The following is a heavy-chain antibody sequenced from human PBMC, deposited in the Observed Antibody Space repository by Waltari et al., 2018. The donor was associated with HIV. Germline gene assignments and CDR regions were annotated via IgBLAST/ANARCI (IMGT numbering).Heavy chain of an antibody. CDR1: GGSISSGGYY. V-gene: IGHV4-31*03. J-gene: IGHJ5*02. CDR2: IYYSGST. CDR3: ARYGSGPISYNWFDP. D-gene: IGHD3-10*01. Sequence: QVQLQESGPGLVKPSQTLSLTCTVSGGSISSGGYYWSWIRQHPGKGLEWIGYIYYSGSTYYNPSLKSRVTISVDTSKNQFSLKLSSVTAADTAVYYCARYGSGPISYNWFDPWGQGTLVTVSS.